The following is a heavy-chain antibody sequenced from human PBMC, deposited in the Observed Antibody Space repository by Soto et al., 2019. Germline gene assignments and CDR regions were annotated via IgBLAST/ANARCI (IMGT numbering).Heavy chain of an antibody. CDR1: GGTFSSYA. D-gene: IGHD6-13*01. Sequence: QVQLVQSGAEVKKPGSSVKVSCKASGGTFSSYAISWVRQAPGQGLEWMGGIIPIFGTANYAQKFQGRVTITADESTSTAYMELSSRRSDDTAVYYCARRRYSSIWQRVHYYYYGMDVWGQVTTVTVSS. CDR3: ARRRYSSIWQRVHYYYYGMDV. V-gene: IGHV1-69*01. J-gene: IGHJ6*02. CDR2: IIPIFGTA.